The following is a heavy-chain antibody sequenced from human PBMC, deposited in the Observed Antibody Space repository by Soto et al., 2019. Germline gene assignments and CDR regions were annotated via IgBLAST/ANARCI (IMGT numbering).Heavy chain of an antibody. J-gene: IGHJ6*02. V-gene: IGHV6-1*01. CDR2: TYYRSKWSN. Sequence: SQTLSLTCAISGDSVSINNAAWNLIRQSPSRGLEWLGRTYYRSKWSNDYAVSVKSRITINPDTSENQFSLQLNSVTPEDTAVYYCARQTKNYGMDVWGQGTTVTVSS. CDR3: ARQTKNYGMDV. CDR1: GDSVSINNAA.